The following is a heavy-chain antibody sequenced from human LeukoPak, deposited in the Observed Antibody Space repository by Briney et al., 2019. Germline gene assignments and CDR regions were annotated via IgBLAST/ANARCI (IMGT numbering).Heavy chain of an antibody. Sequence: ASVKVSCKASGGTFSSYAISWVRQAPGQGLEWMGGIIPIFGTANYAQKFQGRVTITADKSTSTAYMELSSLRSEDTAVYYCAKELEDIVVVVAANAWGQGTLVTVSS. D-gene: IGHD2-15*01. V-gene: IGHV1-69*06. J-gene: IGHJ5*02. CDR1: GGTFSSYA. CDR2: IIPIFGTA. CDR3: AKELEDIVVVVAANA.